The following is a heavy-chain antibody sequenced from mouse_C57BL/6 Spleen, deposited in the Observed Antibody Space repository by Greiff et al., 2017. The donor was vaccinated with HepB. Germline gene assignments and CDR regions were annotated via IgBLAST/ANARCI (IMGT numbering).Heavy chain of an antibody. J-gene: IGHJ4*01. CDR2: IDPSDSYT. Sequence: QVQLQQPGAELVMPGASVKLSCKASGYTFTSYWMHWVKQRPGQGLEWIGEIDPSDSYTNYNQKFKGKSTLTVDKSSSTAYMQLSSLTSEDSAVYYCARCGYYYAMDYWGKGTTVTVSS. V-gene: IGHV1-69*01. CDR3: ARCGYYYAMDY. CDR1: GYTFTSYW.